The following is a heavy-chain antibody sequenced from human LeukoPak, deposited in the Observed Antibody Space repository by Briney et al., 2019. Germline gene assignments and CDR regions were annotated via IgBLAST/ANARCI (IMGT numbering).Heavy chain of an antibody. CDR3: AREFYGSGSFFDY. Sequence: ASVKVSFKASGYTFTGCYMHWLRQAPGQGLEWMGWINPNSGGTNYAQKFQGRVTMTRDTSISTAYMELSRLRSDDTAVYYCAREFYGSGSFFDYWGQGTLVNVSS. V-gene: IGHV1-2*02. CDR2: INPNSGGT. J-gene: IGHJ4*02. D-gene: IGHD3-10*01. CDR1: GYTFTGCY.